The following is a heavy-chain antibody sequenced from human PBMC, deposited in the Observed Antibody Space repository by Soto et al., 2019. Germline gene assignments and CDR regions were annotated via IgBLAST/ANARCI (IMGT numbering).Heavy chain of an antibody. J-gene: IGHJ4*02. D-gene: IGHD2-2*01. V-gene: IGHV3-74*01. CDR1: GFTFSNSW. Sequence: GGSLRLSCAASGFTFSNSWMHWVRQVSGKGLEWVSRINADGTSTSYADSVKGRFTISRDNAKNTLYLHVNSLRAEDTAVYYCVKVLARGVGVPRFYFDSWGQGALVTVSS. CDR3: VKVLARGVGVPRFYFDS. CDR2: INADGTST.